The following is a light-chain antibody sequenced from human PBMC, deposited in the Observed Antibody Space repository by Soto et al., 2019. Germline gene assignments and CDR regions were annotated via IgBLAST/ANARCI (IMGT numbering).Light chain of an antibody. CDR1: QGISSY. CDR3: QQSYSTPRT. Sequence: IQLTQSPSSLSASVGDRVTITCRASQGISSYLAWYQQKPGKAPKLLIYAASSLQSGVPSRFSGSGSGTDFTLPISSLQPEDFATYYCQQSYSTPRTCGQGTKVDI. J-gene: IGKJ1*01. CDR2: AAS. V-gene: IGKV1-39*01.